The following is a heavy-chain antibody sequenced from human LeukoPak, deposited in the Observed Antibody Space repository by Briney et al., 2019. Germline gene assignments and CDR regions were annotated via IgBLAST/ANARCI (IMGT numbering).Heavy chain of an antibody. CDR1: GFTFSSYS. CDR2: ISSSSSTI. CDR3: AKDINALLWFGEFRSGAFDI. V-gene: IGHV3-48*04. Sequence: PGGSLRLSCAASGFTFSSYSMNWVRQAPGKGLEWVSYISSSSSTIYYADSVKGRFTISRDNSKNSLYLQMNSLRTEDTALYYCAKDINALLWFGEFRSGAFDIWGQGTMVTVST. D-gene: IGHD3-10*01. J-gene: IGHJ3*02.